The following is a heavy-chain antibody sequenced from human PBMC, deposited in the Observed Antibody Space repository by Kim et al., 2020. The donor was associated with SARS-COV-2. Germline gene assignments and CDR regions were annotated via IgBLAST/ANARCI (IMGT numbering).Heavy chain of an antibody. CDR3: ARDGGCSGGSCYYYGMDV. V-gene: IGHV3-11*06. J-gene: IGHJ6*02. D-gene: IGHD2-15*01. Sequence: KGRFTISRDNAKNSLYLQMNSLRAEDTAVYYCARDGGCSGGSCYYYGMDVWGQGTTVTVSS.